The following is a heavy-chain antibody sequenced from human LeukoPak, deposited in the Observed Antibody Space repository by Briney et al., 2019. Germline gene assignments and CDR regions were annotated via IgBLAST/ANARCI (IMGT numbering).Heavy chain of an antibody. CDR3: ARDFYTYYYDSSGYYHHVPFDY. CDR2: ISSSSSYI. D-gene: IGHD3-22*01. CDR1: GFTFSSYS. J-gene: IGHJ4*02. V-gene: IGHV3-21*01. Sequence: NTGGSLRLSCAASGFTFSSYSMNWVRQAPGKGLEWVSSISSSSSYIYYADSVKGRFTISRDNAKNSLYLQMNSLRAEDTAVYYCARDFYTYYYDSSGYYHHVPFDYWGQGTLVTVSS.